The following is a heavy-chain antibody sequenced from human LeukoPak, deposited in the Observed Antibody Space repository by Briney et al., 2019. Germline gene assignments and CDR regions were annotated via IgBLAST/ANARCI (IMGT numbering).Heavy chain of an antibody. Sequence: PGGSLRLSCAASGFTVSSNYMSWVRQAPGKGLEWVSVIYSGGSTYYADSVKGRFTISRDNSKNTLYLQMNSLRAEDTAVYYCARDLRVEMAIYSMDVWGQGTTVTVSS. V-gene: IGHV3-53*01. J-gene: IGHJ6*02. CDR3: ARDLRVEMAIYSMDV. D-gene: IGHD5-24*01. CDR2: IYSGGST. CDR1: GFTVSSNY.